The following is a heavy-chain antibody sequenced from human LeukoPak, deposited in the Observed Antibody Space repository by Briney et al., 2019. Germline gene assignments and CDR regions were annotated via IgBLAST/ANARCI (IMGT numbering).Heavy chain of an antibody. CDR2: INHSGST. CDR1: GGSFSGYY. CDR3: ARGRVWLVHY. V-gene: IGHV4-34*01. D-gene: IGHD6-19*01. Sequence: ASETLSLTCAVYGGSFSGYYWSWIRQPPGKGLEWIGEINHSGSTNYNPSLKSRVTISVDTSKNQFSLKLSSVTAADTAVYYCARGRVWLVHYWGQGTLVTVSS. J-gene: IGHJ4*02.